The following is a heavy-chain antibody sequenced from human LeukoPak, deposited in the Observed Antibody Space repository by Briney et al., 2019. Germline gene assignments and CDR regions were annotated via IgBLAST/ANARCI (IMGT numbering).Heavy chain of an antibody. CDR3: ARQFWAPYLAVAGTGEFDY. Sequence: PSETLSLTCAVYGGSFSGYYWSWIRQPPGKGLEWIGEINHSGSTNYNPSLKSRVTISVDTSKNQFSLKLSSVTAADTAVYYCARQFWAPYLAVAGTGEFDYWGQGTLVTVSS. CDR1: GGSFSGYY. CDR2: INHSGST. D-gene: IGHD6-19*01. J-gene: IGHJ4*02. V-gene: IGHV4-34*01.